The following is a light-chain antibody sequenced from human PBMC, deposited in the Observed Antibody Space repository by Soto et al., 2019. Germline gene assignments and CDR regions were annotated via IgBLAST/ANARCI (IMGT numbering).Light chain of an antibody. V-gene: IGKV1-5*01. CDR2: DAS. J-gene: IGKJ1*01. Sequence: DIQMSQSPYNQSATVGDRVTITYRASQSISSWLAWYQQKPGKAPKLLIYDASSLESGFPSRFSGSGSVTEFTLTISILQPDDFATYYCQQYKSYSRTFGQGTKV. CDR1: QSISSW. CDR3: QQYKSYSRT.